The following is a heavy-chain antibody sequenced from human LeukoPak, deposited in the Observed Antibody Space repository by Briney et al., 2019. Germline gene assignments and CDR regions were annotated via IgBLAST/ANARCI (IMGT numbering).Heavy chain of an antibody. D-gene: IGHD1-26*01. CDR2: IYYSGST. CDR1: GDSISSADYY. V-gene: IGHV4-30-4*08. Sequence: TLSLTRTVSGDSISSADYYWSWVRQPPGKGLEWIGYIYYSGSTYYNPSLKSRVIISADTSKNQFSLKLSSVTAADTAVYYCARVKYSGSYYGVDYWGQGTLVTVSS. J-gene: IGHJ4*02. CDR3: ARVKYSGSYYGVDY.